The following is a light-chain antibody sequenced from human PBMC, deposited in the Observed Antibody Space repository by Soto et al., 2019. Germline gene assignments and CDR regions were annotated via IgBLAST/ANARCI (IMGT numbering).Light chain of an antibody. J-gene: IGKJ1*01. CDR1: QSVSSIY. CDR3: QQYGSSRWT. V-gene: IGKV3-20*01. CDR2: GAS. Sequence: EIVLTQSPGTLSLSPGERATLSCRASQSVSSIYLAWYQQKPGQAPRLLIYGASSRATGIPDRFSGSGSGTDFTLTISRLEPEDLAVYYCQQYGSSRWTLGQGTKVEI.